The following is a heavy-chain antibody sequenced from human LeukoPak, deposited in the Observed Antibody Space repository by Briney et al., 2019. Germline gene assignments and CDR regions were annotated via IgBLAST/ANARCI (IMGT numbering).Heavy chain of an antibody. Sequence: PGGSLRLSCAASGFTFSSYWMNWVRQAPGKGLEWVSYISSSSSTIYYADAVKGRFTISRDNAKNSLYLQMNSLRAEDTDVYYCASPDHNWNEDSLGYWGQGTLVTVSS. D-gene: IGHD1-1*01. V-gene: IGHV3-48*01. CDR3: ASPDHNWNEDSLGY. CDR1: GFTFSSYW. CDR2: ISSSSSTI. J-gene: IGHJ4*02.